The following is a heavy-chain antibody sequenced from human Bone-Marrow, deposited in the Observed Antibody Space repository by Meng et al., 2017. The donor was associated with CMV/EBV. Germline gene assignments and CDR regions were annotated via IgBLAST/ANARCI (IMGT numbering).Heavy chain of an antibody. Sequence: GESLKISCAASGFTFSSYSMNWVRQAPGKGLEWVSSISSSSYIYYADSVKGRFTISRDNAKNSLYLQMNSLRAEDTAVYYCARGTVGSSWYVSYWGQGTLVTVSS. CDR2: ISSSSYI. V-gene: IGHV3-21*01. CDR3: ARGTVGSSWYVSY. D-gene: IGHD6-13*01. CDR1: GFTFSSYS. J-gene: IGHJ4*02.